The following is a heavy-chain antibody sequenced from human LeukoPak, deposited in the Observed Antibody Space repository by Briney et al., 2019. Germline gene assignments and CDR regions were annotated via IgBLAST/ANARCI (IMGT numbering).Heavy chain of an antibody. V-gene: IGHV3-74*01. D-gene: IGHD6-19*01. CDR2: INSDGSST. Sequence: PGGSLRPSCAASGFTFSSYWMHWVRHAPGKGLVWVSRINSDGSSTSYADSVKGRFTISRDNAKNTLYLQMNSLRAEDTAVYYCARVIAMAGGDLDYWGQGTLVTVSS. J-gene: IGHJ4*02. CDR3: ARVIAMAGGDLDY. CDR1: GFTFSSYW.